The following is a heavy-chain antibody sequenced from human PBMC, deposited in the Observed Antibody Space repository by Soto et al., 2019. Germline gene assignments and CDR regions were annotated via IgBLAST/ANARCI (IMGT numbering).Heavy chain of an antibody. V-gene: IGHV1-69*01. CDR2: IIPIFGTA. D-gene: IGHD1-26*01. CDR1: GGTFSSYA. Sequence: QVQLVQSGAEVKKPGSSVKVSCKASGGTFSSYAISWVRQAPGQGLEWMGGIIPIFGTANYAQKFQGRVTITADESTRTAYMELSILRSEDTAVYYCARQWELLHLDWYFDLWGRGTLVTVSS. J-gene: IGHJ2*01. CDR3: ARQWELLHLDWYFDL.